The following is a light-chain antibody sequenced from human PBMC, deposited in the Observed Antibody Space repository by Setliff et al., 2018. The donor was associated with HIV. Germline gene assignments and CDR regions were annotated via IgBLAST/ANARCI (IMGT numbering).Light chain of an antibody. V-gene: IGLV1-40*01. CDR1: SSNIGANYD. CDR3: QSYDSRLSAWV. CDR2: ANT. Sequence: QSVLTQPPSVSGAPGQALTISCTGSSSNIGANYDVHWYQQLPGAAPKLLISANTNRPSGVPDRFSGSKSGTSASLTITGLQAEDEADYYCQSYDSRLSAWVFGGGTQLTVL. J-gene: IGLJ3*02.